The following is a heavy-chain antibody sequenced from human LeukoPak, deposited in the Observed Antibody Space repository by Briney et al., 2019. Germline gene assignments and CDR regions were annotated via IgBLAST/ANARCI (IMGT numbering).Heavy chain of an antibody. Sequence: SETLSLTCTVSGGSISSGSYYWSWIRQPAGKGLEWIGRIYTSGSTNYNPSLKSRVTMSVDTSKNQFSLKLSSVTAADTAVYYCATRRYCSSTSCYWSHWYFDLWGRGTLVTVSS. CDR2: IYTSGST. CDR3: ATRRYCSSTSCYWSHWYFDL. J-gene: IGHJ2*01. D-gene: IGHD2-2*01. CDR1: GGSISSGSYY. V-gene: IGHV4-61*02.